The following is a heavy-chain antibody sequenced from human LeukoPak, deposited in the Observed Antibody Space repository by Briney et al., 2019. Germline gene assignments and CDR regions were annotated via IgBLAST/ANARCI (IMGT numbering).Heavy chain of an antibody. Sequence: PGGSLRLSCAASGFTFSSYSMNWVRQAPGKGLEWVSGFTGSGGRTFYADSVKGRFTISKDNSRNTLYLQMNSLTADDTAVYYCARDMYSSGWYADHWGQGTPVTVSS. D-gene: IGHD6-19*01. CDR3: ARDMYSSGWYADH. V-gene: IGHV3-23*01. CDR2: FTGSGGRT. CDR1: GFTFSSYS. J-gene: IGHJ5*02.